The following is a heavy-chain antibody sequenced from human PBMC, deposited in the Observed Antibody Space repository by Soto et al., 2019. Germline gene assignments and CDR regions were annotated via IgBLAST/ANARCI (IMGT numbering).Heavy chain of an antibody. V-gene: IGHV1-18*04. CDR1: GYTFTSYG. D-gene: IGHD3-22*01. J-gene: IGHJ5*02. CDR2: ISAYNGNT. Sequence: ASVKVSCKASGYTFTSYGISWVRQAPGQGLEWMGWISAYNGNTNYAQKLQGRVTMTTDTSTSTAYMELRSPRSDDTAVYYCARDPDATYYDSSVNWFDPWGQGTLVTVSS. CDR3: ARDPDATYYDSSVNWFDP.